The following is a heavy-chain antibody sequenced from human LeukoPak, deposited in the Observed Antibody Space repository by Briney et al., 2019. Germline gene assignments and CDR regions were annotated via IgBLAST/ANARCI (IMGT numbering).Heavy chain of an antibody. CDR1: GFTLSTYG. V-gene: IGHV3-30*02. Sequence: GGSLRLSCAPSGFTLSTYGMHWVRQAPGKGLEWVAFIRFDANSKFYGDSVKGRFSVSRDTSKNTLYLQMNSLRTEDTAVYYCAKDLSRGNYPIAFDIWGQGTMVTVSS. CDR2: IRFDANSK. CDR3: AKDLSRGNYPIAFDI. D-gene: IGHD3-22*01. J-gene: IGHJ3*02.